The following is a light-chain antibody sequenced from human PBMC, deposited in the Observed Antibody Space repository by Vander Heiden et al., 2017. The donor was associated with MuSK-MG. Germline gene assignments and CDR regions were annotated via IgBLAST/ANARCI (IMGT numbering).Light chain of an antibody. V-gene: IGLV2-14*03. CDR3: SSYTISSTLYV. J-gene: IGLJ1*01. CDR1: SRDVGGYNY. Sequence: QSALTQPASVSGSPVQSITISCTGTSRDVGGYNYVPWYQQHPGKAPKHMIYDVSNRPSGVANRFAGSKSGNTASLTISGLQAEDEADYYCSSYTISSTLYVFGTGTKVTVL. CDR2: DVS.